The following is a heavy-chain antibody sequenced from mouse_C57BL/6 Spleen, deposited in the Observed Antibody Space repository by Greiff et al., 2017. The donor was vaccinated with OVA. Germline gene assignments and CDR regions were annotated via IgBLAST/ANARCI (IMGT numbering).Heavy chain of an antibody. CDR3: TTGGLRRVDY. Sequence: VQLQQSGAELVRPGASVKLSCTASGFNIKDDYMHWVKQRPEQGLEWIGWIDPENGDTEYASKFQGKATITADTSSNTAYLQLSSLTSEDTAVYYCTTGGLRRVDYWGQGTTLTVSS. V-gene: IGHV14-4*01. D-gene: IGHD2-4*01. J-gene: IGHJ2*01. CDR2: IDPENGDT. CDR1: GFNIKDDY.